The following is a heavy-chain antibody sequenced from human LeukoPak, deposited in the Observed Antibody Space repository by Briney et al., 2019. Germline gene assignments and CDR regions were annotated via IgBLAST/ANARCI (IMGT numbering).Heavy chain of an antibody. V-gene: IGHV4-34*01. CDR2: INHSGST. CDR3: ARPLSGGWAFDI. CDR1: GGSFSGYY. Sequence: SETLSLTCAVYGGSFSGYYWSWIRQPPGKGLEWIGEINHSGSTNYNPSLKSRVTISVDTSKNQFSLKLSSVTAADTAVYYCARPLSGGWAFDIWGQGTMVTVSS. D-gene: IGHD3-16*01. J-gene: IGHJ3*02.